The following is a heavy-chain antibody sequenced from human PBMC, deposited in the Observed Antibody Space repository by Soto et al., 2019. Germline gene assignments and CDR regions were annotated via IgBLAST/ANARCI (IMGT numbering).Heavy chain of an antibody. V-gene: IGHV4-59*12. J-gene: IGHJ6*02. CDR2: IFHSGSA. CDR1: GGSISSYY. CDR3: ARVSWREKYGMDV. Sequence: SETLSLTXTFSGGSISSYYWSWIRQPPGKGLEWIGYIFHSGSANYNPSLSSRVTISRDNAKNSLYLQMNRLRAEDTAVYYCARVSWREKYGMDVWGQGTTVTVSS.